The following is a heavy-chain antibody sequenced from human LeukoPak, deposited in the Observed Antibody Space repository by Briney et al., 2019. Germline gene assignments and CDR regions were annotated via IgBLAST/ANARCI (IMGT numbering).Heavy chain of an antibody. V-gene: IGHV3-49*03. Sequence: GGSLRLSCTATGFTFGGYLMSWFRQAPGKGLEWIGFISGGTTEYAASVKGRFTISRDDSTSIAYLQMNSLTTEDTAVYYCSRGSGWLSVYWGQGTLVTVSS. D-gene: IGHD6-19*01. CDR3: SRGSGWLSVY. CDR1: GFTFGGYL. CDR2: ISGGTT. J-gene: IGHJ4*02.